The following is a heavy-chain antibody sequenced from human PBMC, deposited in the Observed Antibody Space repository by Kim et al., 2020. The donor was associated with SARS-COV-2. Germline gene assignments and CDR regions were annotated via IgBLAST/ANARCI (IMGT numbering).Heavy chain of an antibody. CDR3: ARGSGSGGYYYYGMDV. D-gene: IGHD3-10*01. J-gene: IGHJ6*02. Sequence: GGSLRLSCAASGFTFSSYDMHWVRQATGKGLEWVSAIGTAGDTYYPGSVKGRFTISRENAKNSLYLQMNSLRAGDTAVYYCARGSGSGGYYYYGMDVWGQGTTVTVSS. CDR2: IGTAGDT. CDR1: GFTFSSYD. V-gene: IGHV3-13*01.